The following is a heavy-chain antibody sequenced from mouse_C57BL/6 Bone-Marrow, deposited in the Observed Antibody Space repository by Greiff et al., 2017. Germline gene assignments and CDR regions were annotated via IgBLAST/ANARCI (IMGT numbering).Heavy chain of an antibody. J-gene: IGHJ3*01. CDR3: ASSSWAWFAY. D-gene: IGHD1-1*01. CDR2: ISSGGSYT. Sequence: EVHLVESGGDLVKPGGSLKLSCAASGFTFSSYGMSWVRQTPDKRLEWVATISSGGSYTYYPDSVKGRFTISRDNAKNTQYLQMSSLKSEDTAMYYCASSSWAWFAYWGQGTLVTGSA. CDR1: GFTFSSYG. V-gene: IGHV5-6*01.